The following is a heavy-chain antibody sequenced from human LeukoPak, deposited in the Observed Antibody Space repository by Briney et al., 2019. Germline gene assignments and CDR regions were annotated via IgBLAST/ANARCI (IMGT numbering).Heavy chain of an antibody. V-gene: IGHV3-11*05. D-gene: IGHD3-16*01. Sequence: KPGGSLRLSCAASGFTFSDYYMSWIRQAPGKGLEWVSYISSSSSYTNYADSVKGRFTISRDNAKNSLYLQMNSLRAEDTAVYYCAGDLRYFDYWGQGTLVTVSS. CDR2: ISSSSSYT. J-gene: IGHJ4*02. CDR1: GFTFSDYY. CDR3: AGDLRYFDY.